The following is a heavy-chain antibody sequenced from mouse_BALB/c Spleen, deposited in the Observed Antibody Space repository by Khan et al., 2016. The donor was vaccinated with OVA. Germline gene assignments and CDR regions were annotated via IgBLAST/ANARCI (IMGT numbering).Heavy chain of an antibody. D-gene: IGHD2-2*01. V-gene: IGHV1S135*01. CDR2: IDPFNGDT. J-gene: IGHJ3*01. CDR3: ARHGYVAWFAY. CDR1: GYSFTSYY. Sequence: IQLVQSGPELMKPGTSVKISCKASGYSFTSYYIHWVKQSHGKSLQWIGYIDPFNGDTTYNQKFKGKATLTVDKSSSTAYMHLSSLTSEDSAVYYCARHGYVAWFAYWGQVTLVTVSA.